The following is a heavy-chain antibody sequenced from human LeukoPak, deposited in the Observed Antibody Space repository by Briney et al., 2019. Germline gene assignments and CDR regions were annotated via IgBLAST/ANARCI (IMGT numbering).Heavy chain of an antibody. CDR1: GGSFSGYY. J-gene: IGHJ6*04. CDR3: ARRYGSGSYYYYYGMDV. V-gene: IGHV4-34*01. CDR2: INHSGST. Sequence: SETLSLTCAVYGGSFSGYYWSWIRQPPGKGLEWIGEINHSGSTNYNPSLKSRVTISVDTSKNPFSLKLSSVTAADTAVYYCARRYGSGSYYYYYGMDVWGKGTTVTVSS. D-gene: IGHD3-10*01.